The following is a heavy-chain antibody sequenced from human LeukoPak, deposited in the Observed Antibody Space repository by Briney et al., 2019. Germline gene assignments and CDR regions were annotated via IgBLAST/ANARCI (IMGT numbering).Heavy chain of an antibody. D-gene: IGHD3-22*01. Sequence: PGGSLRLSCAASGFTFSGYAMSWVRQAPGKGLEWVSAISGSGGSTYYADSVKGRFTISRDNSKNTLYLQMNSLRAEDTAVYYCAKGGSAYYDSGGYYEPWAFDIWGQGTMVTVSS. CDR1: GFTFSGYA. CDR3: AKGGSAYYDSGGYYEPWAFDI. J-gene: IGHJ3*02. CDR2: ISGSGGST. V-gene: IGHV3-23*01.